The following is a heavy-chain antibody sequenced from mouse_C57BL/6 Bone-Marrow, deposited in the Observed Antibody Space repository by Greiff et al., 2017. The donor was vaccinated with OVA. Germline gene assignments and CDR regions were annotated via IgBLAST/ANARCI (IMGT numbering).Heavy chain of an antibody. V-gene: IGHV5-4*01. J-gene: IGHJ1*03. D-gene: IGHD1-1*01. CDR3: ARERIFLFITTVVANWYFDV. Sequence: EVKLVESGGGLVKPGGSLKLSCAASGFTFSSYAMSWVRQTPEKRLEWVATISDGGSYTYYPDNVKGRFTISRDNAKNNLYLQMSHLKSEDTAMYYCARERIFLFITTVVANWYFDVWGTGTTVTVSS. CDR2: ISDGGSYT. CDR1: GFTFSSYA.